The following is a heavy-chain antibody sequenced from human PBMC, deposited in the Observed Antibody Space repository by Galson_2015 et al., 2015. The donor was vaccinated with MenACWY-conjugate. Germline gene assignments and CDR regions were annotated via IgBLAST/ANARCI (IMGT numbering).Heavy chain of an antibody. CDR2: IDSSSSNT. V-gene: IGHV3-11*06. CDR1: GFTFSDYY. J-gene: IGHJ4*02. Sequence: SLRLSCAASGFTFSDYYMSWLRQAPGKGLEWISYIDSSSSNTHYADSVKGRFTISRDNANNSLYLRMNSLRVEDTAVYYCARVLGECNSAGCHDYCDSWGQGTLVTVSS. D-gene: IGHD2-2*01. CDR3: ARVLGECNSAGCHDYCDS.